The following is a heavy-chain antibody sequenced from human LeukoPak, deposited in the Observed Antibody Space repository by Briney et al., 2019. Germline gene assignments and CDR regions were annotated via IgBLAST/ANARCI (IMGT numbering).Heavy chain of an antibody. Sequence: PSETLSLTCTVSGGSISSGGYYWSWIRQHPGKGLEWIGYIYHSGSTYYNPSLKSRVTISVDTSKNQFSLKLSSVTAADTAVYYCARGSYDILTGYIVRGQGTLVTVSS. V-gene: IGHV4-31*03. D-gene: IGHD3-9*01. CDR3: ARGSYDILTGYIV. J-gene: IGHJ4*02. CDR2: IYHSGST. CDR1: GGSISSGGYY.